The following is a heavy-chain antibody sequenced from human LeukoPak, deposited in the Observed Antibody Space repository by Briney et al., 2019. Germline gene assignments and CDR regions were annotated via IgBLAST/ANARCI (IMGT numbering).Heavy chain of an antibody. V-gene: IGHV3-48*03. CDR3: ARDQIASDIDY. J-gene: IGHJ4*02. CDR2: ISSSGDFI. CDR1: GFTFSTYE. D-gene: IGHD6-13*01. Sequence: GGSLRLSCAASGFTFSTYEMNWVRQAPGKGPEWVSYISSSGDFIYYADSVKGRFTISRDNAKNSLYLQMSSLRAEDTAIYFCARDQIASDIDYWGQGTLVTVSS.